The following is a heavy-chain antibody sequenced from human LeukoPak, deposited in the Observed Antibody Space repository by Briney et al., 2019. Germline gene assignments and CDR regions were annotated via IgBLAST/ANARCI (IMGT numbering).Heavy chain of an antibody. CDR3: ARGAGNSGYGMDV. V-gene: IGHV3-48*02. J-gene: IGHJ6*02. CDR1: GFTFSSYA. CDR2: IAWSGSTI. D-gene: IGHD6-19*01. Sequence: GGSLRLSCAASGFTFSSYAMHWVRQAPGKGLEWISHIAWSGSTIFYADSVKGRFTISRDSAKNSLYLQMSSLRDEDTAVYYCARGAGNSGYGMDVWGQGTTVTVSS.